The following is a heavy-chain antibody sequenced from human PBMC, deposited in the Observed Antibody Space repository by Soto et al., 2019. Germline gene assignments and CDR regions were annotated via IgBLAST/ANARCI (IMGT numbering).Heavy chain of an antibody. CDR1: GFTFSSYA. D-gene: IGHD6-19*01. Sequence: HPGVSLRLSCAASGFTFSSYAMHWVRQAPGKGLEWVAVISYDGSNKYYADSVKGRFTISRDNSKNTLYLQMNSLRAEDMAVYYCAREYSSRWYGGNWFDTWGQGTLVTVSS. V-gene: IGHV3-30-3*01. CDR2: ISYDGSNK. J-gene: IGHJ5*02. CDR3: AREYSSRWYGGNWFDT.